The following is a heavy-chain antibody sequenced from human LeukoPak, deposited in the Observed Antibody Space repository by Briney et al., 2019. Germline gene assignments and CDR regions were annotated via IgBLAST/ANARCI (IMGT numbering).Heavy chain of an antibody. V-gene: IGHV4-4*07. J-gene: IGHJ4*02. CDR1: GGSISSYY. CDR2: IYTSGST. CDR3: ARGAAAAGTDY. D-gene: IGHD6-13*01. Sequence: SETLSLTCTVSGGSISSYYWSWIRQPAGKGLEWIGRIYTSGSTNYNPSLKSRGTISVDKSKNQFSLKLSSVTAADTAVYYCARGAAAAGTDYWGQGTLVTVSS.